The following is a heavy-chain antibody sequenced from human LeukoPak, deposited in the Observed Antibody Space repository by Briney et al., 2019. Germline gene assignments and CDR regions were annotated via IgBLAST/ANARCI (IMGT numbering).Heavy chain of an antibody. CDR2: IYIGGST. D-gene: IGHD2-2*01. J-gene: IGHJ4*02. CDR3: AREGGAVYSSSTSCPLGS. V-gene: IGHV3-66*02. Sequence: GGSLRLSCAASGFTVSSNYMSWVRQASGKGLEWVSVIYIGGSTYYADSVKGRFTISRDSSKNTLYLQMNSLRTEDTAVYYCAREGGAVYSSSTSCPLGSWGQGTLVTVSS. CDR1: GFTVSSNY.